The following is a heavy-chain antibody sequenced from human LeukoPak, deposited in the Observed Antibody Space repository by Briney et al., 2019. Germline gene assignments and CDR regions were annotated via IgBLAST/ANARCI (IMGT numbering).Heavy chain of an antibody. Sequence: SETLSLTCAVYGWTFSGYYWSWIRQPPGKGLEWMGEINHSGSTNYNPSPMTRGTTSVDTSKNQSSLKLSPVTAADTAVYYCARTMVRGVIIVRLFDYWGQGTLVTVSS. CDR3: ARTMVRGVIIVRLFDY. CDR1: GWTFSGYY. J-gene: IGHJ4*02. D-gene: IGHD3-10*01. V-gene: IGHV4-34*01. CDR2: INHSGST.